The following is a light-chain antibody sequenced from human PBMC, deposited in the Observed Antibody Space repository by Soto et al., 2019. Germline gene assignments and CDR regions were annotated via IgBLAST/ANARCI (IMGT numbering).Light chain of an antibody. CDR3: GTWDSSLTAV. V-gene: IGLV1-51*01. CDR1: SSTIGSNS. Sequence: QSVLTQPPSVSAAPGQKVTISCSGSSSTIGSNSVSWYQQLPGKAPKLLIYDSNKRHSGIPDRFSGSKSGSSATLGITGLQTGDEADYYCGTWDSSLTAVFGGGTQLTVL. CDR2: DSN. J-gene: IGLJ7*01.